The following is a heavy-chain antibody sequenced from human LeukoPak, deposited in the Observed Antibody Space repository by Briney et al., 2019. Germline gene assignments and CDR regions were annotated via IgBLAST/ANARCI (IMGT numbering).Heavy chain of an antibody. D-gene: IGHD2-2*02. CDR2: IYTSGST. Sequence: SQTLSLTCTVSGGSISSGSYYWRWIRQPAGKGLEWIGRIYTSGSTNYNPSLKSRVTISVDTSKNQFSLKLSSVTAADTAVYYCARGSVGAAIPFDPWGQGTLVTVSS. J-gene: IGHJ5*02. CDR3: ARGSVGAAIPFDP. V-gene: IGHV4-61*02. CDR1: GGSISSGSYY.